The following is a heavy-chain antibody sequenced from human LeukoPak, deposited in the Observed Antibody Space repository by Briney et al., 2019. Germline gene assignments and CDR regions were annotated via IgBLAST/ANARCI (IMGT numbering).Heavy chain of an antibody. CDR1: VGPFSGYY. D-gene: IGHD2-2*01. CDR2: IDHSGST. J-gene: IGHJ6*03. CDR3: ARRTDYMDV. Sequence: PSETLSLTCAVNVGPFSGYYWSWVRQPPGKGLEWIGEIDHSGSTNYNPSLKSRVTISVDTSKNQFSLKLSSVTAADTAVYYCARRTDYMDVWGKGTTVTVSS. V-gene: IGHV4-34*01.